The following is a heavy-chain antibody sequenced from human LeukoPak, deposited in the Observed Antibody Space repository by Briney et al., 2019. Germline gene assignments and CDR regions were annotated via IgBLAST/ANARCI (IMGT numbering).Heavy chain of an antibody. CDR3: ARHSYYYDSSGYYYGAFDI. Sequence: SETLSLTCTVSGGSISSSSYYWGWIRQPPGRGLEWIGSIYYSGSTYYNPSLKSRVTISVDTSKNQFSLKLSSVTAADTAVYYCARHSYYYDSSGYYYGAFDIWGQGTMVTVSS. V-gene: IGHV4-39*01. D-gene: IGHD3-22*01. CDR1: GGSISSSSYY. J-gene: IGHJ3*02. CDR2: IYYSGST.